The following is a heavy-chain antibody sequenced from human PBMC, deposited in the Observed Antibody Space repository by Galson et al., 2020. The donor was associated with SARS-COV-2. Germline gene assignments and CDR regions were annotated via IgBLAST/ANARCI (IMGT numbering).Heavy chain of an antibody. J-gene: IGHJ4*02. Sequence: SETLSLTCAVSGYSISSGYYWGWIRQPPGKGLEWMGSLYHSGSTYYNPSLKSRVTISVDTSKNQYSLKLSSVTAADTAVYYCARGYSSSWYFGWGQGTLVTVSS. CDR2: LYHSGST. CDR3: ARGYSSSWYFG. V-gene: IGHV4-38-2*01. D-gene: IGHD6-13*01. CDR1: GYSISSGYY.